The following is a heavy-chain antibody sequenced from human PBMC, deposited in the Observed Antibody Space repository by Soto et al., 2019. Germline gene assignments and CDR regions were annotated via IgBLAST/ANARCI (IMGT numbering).Heavy chain of an antibody. J-gene: IGHJ5*02. D-gene: IGHD6-25*01. CDR1: GGSISSYY. V-gene: IGHV4-59*01. CDR2: IYYSGST. CDR3: ARPHGGSSGWDNWFDP. Sequence: PSETLSLTCTVSGGSISSYYWSWIRQPPGKGLKWIGYIYYSGSTNYNPSLKSRVTISVDTSKNQFSLKLSSVTAADTAVYYCARPHGGSSGWDNWFDPWGQGTLVTVSS.